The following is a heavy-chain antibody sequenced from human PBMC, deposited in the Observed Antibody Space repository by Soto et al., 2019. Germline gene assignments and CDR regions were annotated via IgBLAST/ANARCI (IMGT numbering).Heavy chain of an antibody. CDR1: GFTFSNYA. D-gene: IGHD3-10*01. J-gene: IGHJ4*02. CDR2: INYSGGST. CDR3: AKKFSYGSGTYLYYFDY. V-gene: IGHV3-23*01. Sequence: GGSLRLSCAASGFTFSNYAMTWVRQAPGKGLEWVSTINYSGGSTYYADSVKGRFTVSRDNSKNTLYLQMNSLRAEDTAVYYCAKKFSYGSGTYLYYFDYWGQGTLVTVSS.